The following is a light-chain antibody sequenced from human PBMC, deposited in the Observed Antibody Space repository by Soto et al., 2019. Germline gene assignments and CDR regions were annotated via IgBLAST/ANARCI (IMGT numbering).Light chain of an antibody. J-gene: IGKJ3*01. CDR2: GAS. CDR3: QQRSNWPPT. CDR1: QSISSN. V-gene: IGKV3-15*01. Sequence: EIVMTQSPATLSVSPGERATLSCRASQSISSNLGWYQQKPGQAPRLLIYGASTRATGIPARFSGSGSGTDFTLTISSLEPEDFAVYYCQQRSNWPPTFGPGTKVDIK.